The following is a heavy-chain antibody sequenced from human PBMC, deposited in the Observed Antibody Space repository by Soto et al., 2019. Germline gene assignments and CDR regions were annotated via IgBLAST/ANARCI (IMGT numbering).Heavy chain of an antibody. CDR3: AIPAGNDAFDI. CDR1: GFTFSSYA. V-gene: IGHV3-23*01. J-gene: IGHJ3*02. Sequence: EVQLLESGGGLVQPGGSLRLSFAASGFTFSSYAMSWVRPAPGKGLEWVSAISGRGGSTYYADSVKGRFTISRDNSKNTLYLQMNSLRAEDRAVYYCAIPAGNDAFDIWGQGTMVTVSS. CDR2: ISGRGGST. D-gene: IGHD6-13*01.